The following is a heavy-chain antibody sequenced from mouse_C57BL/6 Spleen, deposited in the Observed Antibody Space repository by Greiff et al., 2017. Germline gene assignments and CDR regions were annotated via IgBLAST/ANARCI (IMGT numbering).Heavy chain of an antibody. D-gene: IGHD1-3*01. J-gene: IGHJ2*01. Sequence: VQLQQPGAELVRPGTSVKLSCKASGYTFTSYWMHWVKQRPGQGLEWIGVIDPSDSYTNYNQKFKGKATLTVDTSSSTAYMQLSSLPSEDSAVFYWARGTDGTSRYFDNGGKGTT. CDR3: ARGTDGTSRYFDN. CDR1: GYTFTSYW. V-gene: IGHV1-59*01. CDR2: IDPSDSYT.